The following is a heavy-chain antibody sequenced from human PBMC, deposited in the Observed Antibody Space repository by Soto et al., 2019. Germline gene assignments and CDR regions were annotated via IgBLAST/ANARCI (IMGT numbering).Heavy chain of an antibody. CDR1: GASISIDDYY. J-gene: IGHJ4*02. V-gene: IGHV4-30-4*01. Sequence: QVQLQESGPGLVKPSQTLSLTCTVSGASISIDDYYRSWIRQSPGKGLEWIGYIYQSTRTYYNPSLQSRVSMSVDTSKNQFSLKLNSVTVADTAVYYCVRDNYGDYDFWGQGTLVTVSS. D-gene: IGHD4-17*01. CDR2: IYQSTRT. CDR3: VRDNYGDYDF.